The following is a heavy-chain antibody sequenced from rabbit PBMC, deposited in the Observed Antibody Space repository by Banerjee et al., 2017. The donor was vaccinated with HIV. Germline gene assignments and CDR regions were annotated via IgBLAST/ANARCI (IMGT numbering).Heavy chain of an antibody. V-gene: IGHV1S47*01. J-gene: IGHJ4*01. D-gene: IGHD7-1*01. CDR2: IYSSNGDK. CDR1: GSDISSNA. CDR3: ARDRDGDAGYGSLAL. Sequence: QEQLVESGGGLVQPERSLTLTCKASGSDISSNAMCWVRQAPGKGLELIACIYSSNGDKWYASWVNGRFTISRSTSLNTVDLKMTSLTVADTATYFCARDRDGDAGYGSLALWGPGTLVTVS.